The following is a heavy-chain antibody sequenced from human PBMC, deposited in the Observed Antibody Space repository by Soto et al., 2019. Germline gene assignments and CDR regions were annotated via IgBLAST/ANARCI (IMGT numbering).Heavy chain of an antibody. D-gene: IGHD2-8*01. Sequence: SETLSLTCTVSGGSISSGGYYWSWIRQHPGKGLEWIGYIYYSGSTYYNPSLKSRVTISVDTSKNQFSLKLSSVTAADTAVYYCARGGGCTNGVCTIDAFDIWGQGTMVTVSS. CDR1: GGSISSGGYY. CDR2: IYYSGST. V-gene: IGHV4-31*03. CDR3: ARGGGCTNGVCTIDAFDI. J-gene: IGHJ3*02.